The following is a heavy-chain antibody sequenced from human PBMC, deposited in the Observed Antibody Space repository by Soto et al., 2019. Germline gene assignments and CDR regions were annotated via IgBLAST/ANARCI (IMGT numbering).Heavy chain of an antibody. Sequence: GGSLRLSCAASGFTFSSYGMHWVRQAPGKGLEWVAVIWYDGSNKYYEDSGKGGFTISRDNSKNTLYLQMNSLRAEDTAVYYCAIDHPYDILTGYRVDGGGVDYWGQGTLVTVSS. CDR3: AIDHPYDILTGYRVDGGGVDY. CDR1: GFTFSSYG. D-gene: IGHD3-9*01. V-gene: IGHV3-33*01. J-gene: IGHJ4*02. CDR2: IWYDGSNK.